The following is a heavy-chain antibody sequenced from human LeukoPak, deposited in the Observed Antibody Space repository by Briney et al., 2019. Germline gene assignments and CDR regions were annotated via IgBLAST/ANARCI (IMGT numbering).Heavy chain of an antibody. CDR1: GFTFSSYS. V-gene: IGHV3-48*04. J-gene: IGHJ6*03. Sequence: GGSLRLSCAASGFTFSSYSMNWVRQAPGKGLEWVSYISSSSSTIYYADSVKGRFTISRDNAKNSLYLQMNSLRAEDTAVYYCARDRVWFGEPDYYYYYYYMDVWGKGTTVTVSS. CDR2: ISSSSSTI. CDR3: ARDRVWFGEPDYYYYYYYMDV. D-gene: IGHD3-10*01.